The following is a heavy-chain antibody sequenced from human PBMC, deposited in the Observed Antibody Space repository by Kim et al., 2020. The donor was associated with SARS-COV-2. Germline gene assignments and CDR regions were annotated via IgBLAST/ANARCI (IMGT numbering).Heavy chain of an antibody. Sequence: ASVKVSCKASGYTFTSYDVNWVRQATGQGLEWMGWMNPNSGNTGYAQKFQGRVTMTSNISISTVYMELSSLRSEDTAVYYCARDPDGRSIRYSYWLDPWGQGALVTVSP. D-gene: IGHD2-15*01. CDR1: GYTFTSYD. J-gene: IGHJ5*02. CDR2: MNPNSGNT. CDR3: ARDPDGRSIRYSYWLDP. V-gene: IGHV1-8*01.